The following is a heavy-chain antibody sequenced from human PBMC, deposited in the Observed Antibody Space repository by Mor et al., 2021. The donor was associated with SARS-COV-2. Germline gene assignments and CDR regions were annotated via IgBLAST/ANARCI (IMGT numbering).Heavy chain of an antibody. J-gene: IGHJ4*02. V-gene: IGHV3-23*01. D-gene: IGHD2-15*01. CDR2: ISGSGGST. CDR3: APTPVVAAPAYFDY. Sequence: AISGSGGSTYYADSVKGRFTISRDNSKNTLYLQMNSLRAEDTAVYYCAPTPVVAAPAYFDYWGQGTLVTVSS.